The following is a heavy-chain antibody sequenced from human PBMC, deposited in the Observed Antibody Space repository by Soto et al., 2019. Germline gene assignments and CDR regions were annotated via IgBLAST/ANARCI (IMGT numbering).Heavy chain of an antibody. J-gene: IGHJ5*02. Sequence: QVQLQESGPGLVKPSETLSLTCTLSGGSLSTYYWSWIRQPPGKGLEWIGYVYYNGSTNYKRNPSLESRATISFDTSKSQFSLKLTSVTAAATAIYYCARFPDYGAHVGPWGQGTLVTVSS. D-gene: IGHD4-17*01. CDR2: VYYNGST. V-gene: IGHV4-59*08. CDR1: GGSLSTYY. CDR3: ARFPDYGAHVGP.